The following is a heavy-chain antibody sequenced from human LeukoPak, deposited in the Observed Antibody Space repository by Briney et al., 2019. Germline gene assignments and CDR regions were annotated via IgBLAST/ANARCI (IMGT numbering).Heavy chain of an antibody. Sequence: GGSLRLSCSASGFAFSNFWIYWVRQAPGKWLEWLASIKSDGSEHYYMDSVKGRFTISRDNANNSLYLQMNNLTAEDTAVYSCVVDRRFKTFDYWGQGTLVTVSS. CDR3: VVDRRFKTFDY. CDR1: GFAFSNFW. D-gene: IGHD3-10*01. V-gene: IGHV3-7*01. J-gene: IGHJ4*02. CDR2: IKSDGSEH.